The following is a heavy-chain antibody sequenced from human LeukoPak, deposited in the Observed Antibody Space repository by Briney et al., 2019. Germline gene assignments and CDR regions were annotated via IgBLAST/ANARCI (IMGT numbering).Heavy chain of an antibody. D-gene: IGHD3-22*01. CDR2: ISSSGSGI. CDR3: AREKLSFFDSSGYFDH. V-gene: IGHV3-48*03. CDR1: GFTFSSYE. J-gene: IGHJ4*02. Sequence: GGSLRLSCAASGFTFSSYEMNWVRQAPGKGLEWVSFISSSGSGIHYADSVRGRFTISRDNAKNSLFLQMSRLRAEDTAVYYCAREKLSFFDSSGYFDHWGQGTLVTVSS.